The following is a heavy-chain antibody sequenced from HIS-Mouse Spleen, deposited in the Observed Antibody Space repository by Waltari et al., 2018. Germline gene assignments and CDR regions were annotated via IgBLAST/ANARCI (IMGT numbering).Heavy chain of an antibody. CDR3: AKTLVRSRDFDY. CDR2: ISGSGGST. J-gene: IGHJ4*02. CDR1: GFTFSSYA. V-gene: IGHV3-23*01. Sequence: EVQLLESGGGLVQPGGSLRLSWAASGFTFSSYAMRWVRQAPGKGLEWVSAISGSGGSTYYADSVKGRFTISRDNSKNTLYLQMNSLRAEDTAVYYCAKTLVRSRDFDYWGQGTLVTVSS. D-gene: IGHD4-17*01.